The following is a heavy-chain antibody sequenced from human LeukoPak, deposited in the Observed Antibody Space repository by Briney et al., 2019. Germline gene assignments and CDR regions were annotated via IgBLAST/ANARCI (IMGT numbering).Heavy chain of an antibody. J-gene: IGHJ4*02. Sequence: GGPLSLSCAASGFTFSSYSMNWVRQAPGKGLEWVSSISSSSSYIYYADSVKGRFTISRDNAKNSLYLQMNSLRAEDTAVYYCARARKYDDSILYYFDYWGQGTLVTVSS. CDR2: ISSSSSYI. D-gene: IGHD3-22*01. CDR3: ARARKYDDSILYYFDY. V-gene: IGHV3-21*01. CDR1: GFTFSSYS.